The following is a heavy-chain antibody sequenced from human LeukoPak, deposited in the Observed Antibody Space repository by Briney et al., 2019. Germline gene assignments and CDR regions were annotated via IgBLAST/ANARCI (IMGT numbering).Heavy chain of an antibody. CDR3: AREVEQWLDHYYCYYMDV. CDR1: GYTFTGYY. CDR2: INPNSGGT. J-gene: IGHJ6*03. Sequence: ASVKVSCKASGYTFTGYYMHWVRQAPGQGLEWMGWINPNSGGTNYAQKFQGRVTMTRDTSISTAYMELSRLRSDDTAVYYCAREVEQWLDHYYCYYMDVWGKGTTVTISS. D-gene: IGHD6-19*01. V-gene: IGHV1-2*02.